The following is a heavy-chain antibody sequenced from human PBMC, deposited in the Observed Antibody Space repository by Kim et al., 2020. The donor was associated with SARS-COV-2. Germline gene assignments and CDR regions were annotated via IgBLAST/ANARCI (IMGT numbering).Heavy chain of an antibody. V-gene: IGHV3-53*01. D-gene: IGHD6-13*01. J-gene: IGHJ3*02. CDR3: ARSYSSNWYDAFDI. Sequence: GGSLRLSCAASGFTVSSNSMSWVRQAPGKGLEWVSLIYSGGSTYYADSVKGRVTISRDNSKNTLYLQMNSLRAEDTALYYCARSYSSNWYDAFDIWGQGT. CDR2: IYSGGST. CDR1: GFTVSSNS.